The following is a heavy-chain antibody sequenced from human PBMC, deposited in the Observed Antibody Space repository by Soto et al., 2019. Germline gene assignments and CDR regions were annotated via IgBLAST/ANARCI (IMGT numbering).Heavy chain of an antibody. D-gene: IGHD7-27*01. CDR2: IYAGGNT. CDR3: ARVLNRLTPGVHWFDP. V-gene: IGHV3-66*01. CDR1: GFSVSVNY. Sequence: EVRLVESGGHLVQPGESLRLSCAASGFSVSVNYMSWVRQAPGKGLEWVSVIYAGGNTYYADSVRGRFTISRDRSTNTLCLQIDALRAEDTAVYFCARVLNRLTPGVHWFDPWGQGTLVTVSS. J-gene: IGHJ5*02.